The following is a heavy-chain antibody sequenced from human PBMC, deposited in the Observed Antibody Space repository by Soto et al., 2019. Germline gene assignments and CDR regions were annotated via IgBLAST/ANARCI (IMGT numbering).Heavy chain of an antibody. CDR2: IKQDGSEK. D-gene: IGHD3-22*01. V-gene: IGHV3-7*03. CDR1: GFTFSNYW. Sequence: GGSLRLSCAASGFTFSNYWMSWVRQAPGKGLEWVANIKQDGSEKYYVDSVKGRFTISRDNAKNSLYLQMNSLRGEDTAVYYCARDQTYYYDSSGYHYWGQGTLVTVSS. CDR3: ARDQTYYYDSSGYHY. J-gene: IGHJ4*02.